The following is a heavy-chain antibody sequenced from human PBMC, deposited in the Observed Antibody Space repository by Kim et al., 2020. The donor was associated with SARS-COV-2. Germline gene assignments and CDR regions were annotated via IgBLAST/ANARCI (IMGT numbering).Heavy chain of an antibody. Sequence: ASVKVSCKASGYTFTNYAINWFRQAPGQGLEWLGWITTNTGNSMYAQGFTGRFVFSLDTSVTSAYLQISSLKAEDTAVYYCARQKRTTAVTGGSEYLWVIDYWGQGTLVTVSS. CDR3: ARQKRTTAVTGGSEYLWVIDY. CDR1: GYTFTNYA. J-gene: IGHJ4*02. D-gene: IGHD1-7*01. CDR2: ITTNTGNS. V-gene: IGHV7-4-1*02.